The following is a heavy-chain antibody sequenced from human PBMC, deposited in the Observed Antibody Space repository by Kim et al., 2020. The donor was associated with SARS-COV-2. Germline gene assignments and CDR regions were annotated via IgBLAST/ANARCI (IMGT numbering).Heavy chain of an antibody. CDR1: GYTFTSYG. CDR2: ISAYNGNT. V-gene: IGHV1-18*04. J-gene: IGHJ4*02. Sequence: ASVKVSCKASGYTFTSYGISWVRQAPGQGLEWMGWISAYNGNTNYAQKLQGRVTMTTDTSTSTAYMELRSLRSDDTAVYYCARVGRGPDIAAAGDYWGQGTLVTVSS. D-gene: IGHD6-13*01. CDR3: ARVGRGPDIAAAGDY.